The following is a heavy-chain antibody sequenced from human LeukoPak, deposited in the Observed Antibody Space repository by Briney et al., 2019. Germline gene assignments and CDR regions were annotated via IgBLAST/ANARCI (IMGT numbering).Heavy chain of an antibody. J-gene: IGHJ4*02. CDR2: INPNDSGT. V-gene: IGHV1-2*06. Sequence: ASVKVSCKASGYTFTGYHIRWVRQAPGQGLEWMGRINPNDSGTKYAHKFQGRVTMSRDRSSNTAHMELNRLRSDDTAVYYCARGVVLPDYWGQGTLVIVSS. CDR1: GYTFTGYH. CDR3: ARGVVLPDY. D-gene: IGHD2-15*01.